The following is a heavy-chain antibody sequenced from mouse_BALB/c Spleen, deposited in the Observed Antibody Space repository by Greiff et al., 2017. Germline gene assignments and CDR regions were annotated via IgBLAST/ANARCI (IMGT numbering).Heavy chain of an antibody. CDR3: ARGDGYHGDFDY. D-gene: IGHD2-3*01. CDR2: IRNKANGYTT. J-gene: IGHJ2*01. Sequence: EVKLMESGGGLVQPGGSLRLSCATSGFTFTDYYMSWVRQPPGKALEWLGFIRNKANGYTTEYSASVKGRFTISRDNSQSILYLQMNTLRAEDSATYYCARGDGYHGDFDYWGQGTTLTVSS. CDR1: GFTFTDYY. V-gene: IGHV7-3*02.